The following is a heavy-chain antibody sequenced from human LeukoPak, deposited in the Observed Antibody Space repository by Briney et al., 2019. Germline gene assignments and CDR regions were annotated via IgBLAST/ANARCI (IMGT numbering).Heavy chain of an antibody. J-gene: IGHJ4*02. V-gene: IGHV1-2*02. Sequence: ASVKVSCKASGYTFTGYYMHWVRQAPGQGLEWMGWISPNSGDTHCAQKFQGRVTMTRDTSITTAYMELSRLRSDDTAVYYCASADTGDLDYWGQGTLVTVSS. CDR3: ASADTGDLDY. CDR1: GYTFTGYY. D-gene: IGHD2-8*02. CDR2: ISPNSGDT.